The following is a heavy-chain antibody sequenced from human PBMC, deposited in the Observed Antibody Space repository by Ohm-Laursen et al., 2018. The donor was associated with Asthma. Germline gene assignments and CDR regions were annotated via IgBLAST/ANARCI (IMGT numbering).Heavy chain of an antibody. CDR1: GFTFNSYG. CDR3: AKTRDDYVWGSYRSGHFDN. Sequence: SLRLSCSASGFTFNSYGIHWVRQAPGKGLEWVAVISFDGSNKYYADSVKGRFTISRDNSKNTLYPQMNSLRAEDTAVYYCAKTRDDYVWGSYRSGHFDNWGQGTLVTVSS. V-gene: IGHV3-30*18. CDR2: ISFDGSNK. J-gene: IGHJ4*02. D-gene: IGHD3-16*02.